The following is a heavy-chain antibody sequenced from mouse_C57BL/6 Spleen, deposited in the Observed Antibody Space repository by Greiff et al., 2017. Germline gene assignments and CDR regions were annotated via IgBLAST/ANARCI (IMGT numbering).Heavy chain of an antibody. CDR2: ISSGGDYI. D-gene: IGHD1-1*01. Sequence: DVHLVESGEGLVKPGGSLKLSCAASGFTFSSYAMSWVRQTPEKRLEWVAYISSGGDYIYYADTVKGRFTISRDNARNTLYLQMSSLKSEDTAMYYCTRDTVVARDWGQGTTLTVSS. V-gene: IGHV5-9-1*02. CDR1: GFTFSSYA. J-gene: IGHJ2*01. CDR3: TRDTVVARD.